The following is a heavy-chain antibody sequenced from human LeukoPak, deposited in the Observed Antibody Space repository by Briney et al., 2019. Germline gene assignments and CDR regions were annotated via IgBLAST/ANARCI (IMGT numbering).Heavy chain of an antibody. D-gene: IGHD2-2*01. CDR1: GYTFTNYG. CDR3: ARDYCSSTSCYFDY. CDR2: ISAYSANT. V-gene: IGHV1-18*01. J-gene: IGHJ4*02. Sequence: ASVKVSCKASGYTFTNYGINWVRQAPGQGLEWMGWISAYSANTNYALKLQGRVTMTTDTSTSTAYMELRSLRSDDTAVYYCARDYCSSTSCYFDYWGQGTLVTVSS.